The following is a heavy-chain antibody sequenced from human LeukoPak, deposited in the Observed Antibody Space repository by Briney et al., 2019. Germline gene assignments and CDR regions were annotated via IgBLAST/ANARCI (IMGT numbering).Heavy chain of an antibody. CDR3: ASGRQLGY. CDR1: GFTFSNYW. J-gene: IGHJ4*02. D-gene: IGHD6-13*01. Sequence: GGSLRLSCAASGFTFSNYWMSWVRQAPGKGLEWVANIKEDGSEKYYMDSVKGRFTISRDNARNSLYLQMNSLRAEDTAVYYCASGRQLGYWGQGTLVTVSS. V-gene: IGHV3-7*01. CDR2: IKEDGSEK.